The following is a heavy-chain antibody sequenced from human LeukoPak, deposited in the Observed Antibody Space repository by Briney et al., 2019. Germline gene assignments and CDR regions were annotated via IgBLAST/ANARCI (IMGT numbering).Heavy chain of an antibody. D-gene: IGHD3-3*01. CDR3: ARVKVYYDFSLDV. CDR2: IIPIFGTA. J-gene: IGHJ6*04. CDR1: GGTFSSSA. Sequence: GASVKVSCKASGGTFSSSAISWVRQAPGQGLEWMGGIIPIFGTANYAQKFQGRVTITADESTSTAYMELSSLRSEDTAVYYCARVKVYYDFSLDVWGKGTTVTVSS. V-gene: IGHV1-69*13.